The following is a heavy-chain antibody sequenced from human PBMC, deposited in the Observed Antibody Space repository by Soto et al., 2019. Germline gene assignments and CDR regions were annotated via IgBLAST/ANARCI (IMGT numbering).Heavy chain of an antibody. CDR3: ATDKSDPRITGTMLYY. CDR1: GYTLTELS. CDR2: FDPEDGET. Sequence: ASVKVSCKVSGYTLTELSMHWVRQAPGKGLEWMGGFDPEDGETIYAQKFQGRVTMTEDTSTDTAYMELSSLRSEDTAVYYCATDKSDPRITGTMLYYWGQGTLVTVSS. J-gene: IGHJ4*02. D-gene: IGHD1-20*01. V-gene: IGHV1-24*01.